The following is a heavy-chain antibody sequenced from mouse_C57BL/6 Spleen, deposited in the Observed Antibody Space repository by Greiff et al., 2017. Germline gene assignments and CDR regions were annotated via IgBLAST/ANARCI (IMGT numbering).Heavy chain of an antibody. D-gene: IGHD1-1*01. J-gene: IGHJ4*01. V-gene: IGHV5-6*02. CDR3: ARDYGSSLAWFAY. CDR1: GFTFSSYG. CDR2: ISSGGSYT. Sequence: DVMLVESGGDLVKPGGSLKLSCAASGFTFSSYGMSWVRQTPDKRLEWVATISSGGSYTYYPDSVKGRFTISRDNAKNTLYLQMSSLKSEDTAMYYCARDYGSSLAWFAYWGQGTSVTVSS.